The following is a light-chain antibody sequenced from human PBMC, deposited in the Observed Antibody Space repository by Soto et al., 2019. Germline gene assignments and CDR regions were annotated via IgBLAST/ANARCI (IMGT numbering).Light chain of an antibody. CDR3: SSYTSSSTLDV. CDR2: DVR. V-gene: IGLV2-14*01. Sequence: QSVLTQPASMSGSPGQSITISCTGTSSDVGAYNYVSWYQQHPGKAPKLMIYDVRNRPSGVSSRFSGSKSGNTASLTISGLQAEDEADYYCSSYTSSSTLDVFGTGTKVTVL. J-gene: IGLJ1*01. CDR1: SSDVGAYNY.